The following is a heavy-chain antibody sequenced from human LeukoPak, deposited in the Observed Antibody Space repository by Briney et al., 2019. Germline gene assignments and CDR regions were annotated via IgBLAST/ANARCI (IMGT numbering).Heavy chain of an antibody. Sequence: SETLSLTCTVSGGSISSSNYYWGWIRQPPGKGLEWIGNIYYSGSTYYNPSLKSRVTISVDTSKNQFSLKLNSVTAADTAVYYCVGGKLLWFGELFPRWFDPWGQGTLVTVSS. D-gene: IGHD3-10*01. CDR3: VGGKLLWFGELFPRWFDP. V-gene: IGHV4-39*01. CDR2: IYYSGST. CDR1: GGSISSSNYY. J-gene: IGHJ5*02.